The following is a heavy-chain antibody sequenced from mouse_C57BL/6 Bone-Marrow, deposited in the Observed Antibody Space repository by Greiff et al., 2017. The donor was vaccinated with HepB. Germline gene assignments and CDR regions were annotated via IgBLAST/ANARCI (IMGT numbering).Heavy chain of an antibody. CDR1: GFNIKNTY. CDR3: ARKRRILMDSRAMDY. CDR2: IDPANGNT. D-gene: IGHD1-1*02. Sequence: EVQLQQSVAELVRPGASVKLSCTASGFNIKNTYMHWVKQRPEQGLEWIGRIDPANGNTKYAPKFQGKATITADTSSNTAYLQRSSLTSEDTAIYYCARKRRILMDSRAMDYWGQGTSVTVSS. J-gene: IGHJ4*01. V-gene: IGHV14-3*01.